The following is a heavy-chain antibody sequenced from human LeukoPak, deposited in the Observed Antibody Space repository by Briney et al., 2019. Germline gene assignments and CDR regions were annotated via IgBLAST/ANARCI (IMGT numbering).Heavy chain of an antibody. D-gene: IGHD3-22*01. J-gene: IGHJ3*02. Sequence: SETLSLTCNVSGGSINTYYWTWIRHPPGKGLEWIGYIYYTGSTKYNPSLQSRVTMSADTSKNQVSLKLTSVTDADTAVYYCATRGDYSDTSGNSYDALDIWGQGTMVTVSS. CDR2: IYYTGST. CDR1: GGSINTYY. CDR3: ATRGDYSDTSGNSYDALDI. V-gene: IGHV4-59*04.